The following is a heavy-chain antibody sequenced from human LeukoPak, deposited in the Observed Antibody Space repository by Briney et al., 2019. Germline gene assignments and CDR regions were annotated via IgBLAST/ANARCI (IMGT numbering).Heavy chain of an antibody. J-gene: IGHJ6*04. V-gene: IGHV3-33*01. Sequence: GGSLRLSCAASGFTFSSYGMHWVRQAPGKGLEWVAGIWSDGSNKYYADSVKGRFTISRDNAKNTLYLQMNSLRAEDTALYYCARESLSKYYYGSATSYISYYSGLAFWGKGPPFTVSS. CDR2: IWSDGSNK. CDR3: ARESLSKYYYGSATSYISYYSGLAF. D-gene: IGHD3-10*01. CDR1: GFTFSSYG.